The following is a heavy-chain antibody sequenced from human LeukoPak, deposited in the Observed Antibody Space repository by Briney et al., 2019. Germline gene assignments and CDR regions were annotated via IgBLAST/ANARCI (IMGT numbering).Heavy chain of an antibody. J-gene: IGHJ4*02. V-gene: IGHV4-59*11. CDR3: ARARDPSLIDY. CDR2: IYYSGST. CDR1: GGSISSHY. Sequence: PSETLSLTCTVSGGSISSHYWSWIRQPPGKGLEWIGYIYYSGSTNYNPSLKSRVTISVDTSKNQFSLKLSSVTAADTAVYYCARARDPSLIDYWGQGTLVTVSS.